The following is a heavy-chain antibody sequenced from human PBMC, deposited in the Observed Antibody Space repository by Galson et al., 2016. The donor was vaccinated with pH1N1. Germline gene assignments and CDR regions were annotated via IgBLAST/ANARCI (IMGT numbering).Heavy chain of an antibody. Sequence: CAISGDSVSRNSAAWNRIRQSPSRGLEWLGRTYYRSQWYNDYAVSVKSRITINPDTSKNQFSLQLNSVTPEDTAVYYCARASLGDYVGNFEYWGQGTLVTVSS. CDR3: ARASLGDYVGNFEY. V-gene: IGHV6-1*01. CDR1: GDSVSRNSAA. CDR2: TYYRSQWYN. J-gene: IGHJ4*02. D-gene: IGHD4-17*01.